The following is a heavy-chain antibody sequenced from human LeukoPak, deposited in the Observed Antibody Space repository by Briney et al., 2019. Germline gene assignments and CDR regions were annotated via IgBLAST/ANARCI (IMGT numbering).Heavy chain of an antibody. Sequence: GESLKISCKGSGYRFTSYWIGWVRQMPGKGLEGMGIIYPGDSDTKYSPSFQGQVTISADKSISAAYLQWSSLKASDTAMYYCARHTNDYGGYGDYWGQGTLVTVSS. V-gene: IGHV5-51*01. CDR1: GYRFTSYW. D-gene: IGHD4-23*01. CDR3: ARHTNDYGGYGDY. CDR2: IYPGDSDT. J-gene: IGHJ4*02.